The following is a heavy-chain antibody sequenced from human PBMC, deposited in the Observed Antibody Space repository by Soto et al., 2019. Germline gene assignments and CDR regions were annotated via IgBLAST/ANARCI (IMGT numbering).Heavy chain of an antibody. D-gene: IGHD2-2*01. V-gene: IGHV4-59*01. CDR1: GGCSSSYY. Sequence: SETLSVTCSVGGGCSSSYYWSWISQPPGKGLEWIGYIYYSGSTNYSPSLKSRVTISVDTSKNQFSLKLSSVTAADTAVYYWERGEERVAMPSAYWGHGTLVTVSS. CDR3: ERGEERVAMPSAY. J-gene: IGHJ4*01. CDR2: IYYSGST.